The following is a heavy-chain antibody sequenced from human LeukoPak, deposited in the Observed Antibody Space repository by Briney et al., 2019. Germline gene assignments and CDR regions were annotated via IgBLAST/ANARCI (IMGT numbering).Heavy chain of an antibody. CDR1: GGSISSGSYY. J-gene: IGHJ5*02. D-gene: IGHD2-21*02. V-gene: IGHV4-61*02. CDR2: IYTSGST. Sequence: SETLSLTCTVSGGSISSGSYYWSWIRQPAGKGLEWIGRIYTSGSTNYNPSLKSRVTISVDTSKNQFSLKLSSVTAADTAVYYCARVKWGGDFYTHDINWFDPWGQGTLVTVSS. CDR3: ARVKWGGDFYTHDINWFDP.